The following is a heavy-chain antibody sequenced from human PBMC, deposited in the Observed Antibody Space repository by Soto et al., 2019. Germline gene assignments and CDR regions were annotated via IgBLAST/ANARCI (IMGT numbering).Heavy chain of an antibody. J-gene: IGHJ4*02. Sequence: PGGSLRLSCAASGFTFSSYSMNWVRQAPGKGLEWVSSISSSSSYIYYADSVKGRFTISRDNAKNSLCLQMNSLRAEDTAVYYCARVRSSSFCYWGQGTLVPVSS. D-gene: IGHD6-6*01. CDR2: ISSSSSYI. CDR3: ARVRSSSFCY. V-gene: IGHV3-21*01. CDR1: GFTFSSYS.